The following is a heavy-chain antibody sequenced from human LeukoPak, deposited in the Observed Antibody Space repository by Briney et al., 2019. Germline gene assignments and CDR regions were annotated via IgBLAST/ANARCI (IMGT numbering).Heavy chain of an antibody. V-gene: IGHV1-69*05. CDR2: IIPIFGTA. D-gene: IGHD6-13*01. Sequence: GASVKVSCKASGGTFSSYAISWVRQAPGQGLEWMGGIIPIFGTANYAQKFQGRVTITTDESTSTAYMELSSLSSEDTAVYYCASPGRQQHYYYYYMDAWGKGTTVTVSS. J-gene: IGHJ6*03. CDR3: ASPGRQQHYYYYYMDA. CDR1: GGTFSSYA.